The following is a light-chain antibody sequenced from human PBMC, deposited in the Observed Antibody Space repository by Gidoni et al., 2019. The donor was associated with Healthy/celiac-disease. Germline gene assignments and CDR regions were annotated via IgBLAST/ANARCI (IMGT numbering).Light chain of an antibody. J-gene: IGLJ2*01. Sequence: QSALTQPASASGSPGQSITISCTGTSSDVGSYNLVSWYQQHPVKAPKLMIYEVSKRPSGVSNRFSVSKSGNTASLTISGLQAEDEADYYCCSCAGSRVFGGGTKLTVL. CDR1: SSDVGSYNL. CDR2: EVS. V-gene: IGLV2-23*02. CDR3: CSCAGSRV.